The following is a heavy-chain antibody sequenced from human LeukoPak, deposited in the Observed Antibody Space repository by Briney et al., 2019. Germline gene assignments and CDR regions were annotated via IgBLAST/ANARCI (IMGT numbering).Heavy chain of an antibody. CDR1: GYTFTSYG. J-gene: IGHJ3*02. CDR2: INTNTGNP. Sequence: ASVKVSCTASGYTFTSYGISWVRQAPGQGLEWMGWINTNTGNPTYAQGFTGRFVFSLDTSVSTAYLQISSLKAEDTAVYYCARARSGWASDAFDIWGQGTMVTVSS. D-gene: IGHD6-19*01. V-gene: IGHV7-4-1*02. CDR3: ARARSGWASDAFDI.